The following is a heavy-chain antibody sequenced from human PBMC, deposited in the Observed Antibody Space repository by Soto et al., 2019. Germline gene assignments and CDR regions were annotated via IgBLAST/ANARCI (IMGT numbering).Heavy chain of an antibody. CDR3: GHSVVRFFMGAKYLDWLDP. V-gene: IGHV2-5*02. D-gene: IGHD3-16*01. J-gene: IGHJ5*02. CDR2: IYWDDDK. Sequence: ESGPTLVKPTQTLTLTCSFSGFSLNTGGVGVAWIRQPPGKALEWLGIIYWDDDKHYSPSLKTRLTITKDTSKNQVVLTMTNMDPVDTATYYCGHSVVRFFMGAKYLDWLDPWGQGTLVTVSS. CDR1: GFSLNTGGVG.